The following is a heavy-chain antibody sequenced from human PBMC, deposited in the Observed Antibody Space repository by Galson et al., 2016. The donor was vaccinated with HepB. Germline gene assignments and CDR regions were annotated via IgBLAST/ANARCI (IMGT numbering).Heavy chain of an antibody. CDR3: ARQYRGGPSDY. J-gene: IGHJ4*02. D-gene: IGHD5-12*01. CDR1: GVSISSSDW. Sequence: SETLSLTCAVSGVSISSSDWWSWVRQPPGQGLEWIGQIFHSGRVNYTPSLASRVTISIDTSNNYFSLRRTSVTAADTARYFCARQYRGGPSDYWGQGTLVTVSS. CDR2: IFHSGRV. V-gene: IGHV4-4*02.